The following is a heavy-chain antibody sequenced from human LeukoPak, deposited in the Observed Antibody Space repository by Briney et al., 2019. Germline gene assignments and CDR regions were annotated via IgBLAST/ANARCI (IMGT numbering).Heavy chain of an antibody. CDR2: IIPIFGIA. CDR3: ARDRTGIAVAGTDFDY. Sequence: SVKVSCKASGGTFSSYAISWVRQAPGQGLEWMGRIIPIFGIANYAQKFQGRVTITADESTSTAYMELSSLRSEDTAVYYCARDRTGIAVAGTDFDYWGQGTLVTVSS. CDR1: GGTFSSYA. D-gene: IGHD6-19*01. J-gene: IGHJ4*02. V-gene: IGHV1-69*15.